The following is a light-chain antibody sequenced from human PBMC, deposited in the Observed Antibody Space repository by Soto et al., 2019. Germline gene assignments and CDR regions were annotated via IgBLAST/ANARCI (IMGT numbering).Light chain of an antibody. CDR1: QSVNSY. V-gene: IGKV3-20*01. Sequence: EIVLTQSPDTLSLSPGDRATLSCRASQSVNSYLAWYQQKPGQAPRLLIYGASNRATGIPDRFSGSGSGTDFTLTISRLEPEDFAVYYCQKYGRPPRPFGQGTK. CDR3: QKYGRPPRP. J-gene: IGKJ1*01. CDR2: GAS.